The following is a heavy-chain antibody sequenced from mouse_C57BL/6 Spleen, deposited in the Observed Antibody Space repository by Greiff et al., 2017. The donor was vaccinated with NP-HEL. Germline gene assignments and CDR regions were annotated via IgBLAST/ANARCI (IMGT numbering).Heavy chain of an antibody. J-gene: IGHJ1*03. CDR2: IYPGDGDT. D-gene: IGHD1-1*01. CDR1: GYAFSSSW. Sequence: VQLQQSGPELVKPGASVKISCKASGYAFSSSWMNWVKQRPGKGLEWIGRIYPGDGDTNYNGKFKGKATLTADKSSSTAYMQLSSLTSEDSAVYFCARQPVARYFDVWGTGTTVTVSS. V-gene: IGHV1-82*01. CDR3: ARQPVARYFDV.